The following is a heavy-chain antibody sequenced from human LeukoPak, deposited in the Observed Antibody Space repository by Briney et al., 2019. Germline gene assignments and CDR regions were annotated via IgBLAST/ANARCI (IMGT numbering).Heavy chain of an antibody. CDR1: GFTVSPNY. CDR2: IYRGGST. Sequence: PGGSLRLSCEVFGFTVSPNYMSWVRQAPGKGLEWVSVIYRGGSTYYADSVRDRFITSRDNSKNTLYLQMNSLRAEDTAVYYCASASCSGSSCYSGYFDYWGQGTLVTVSS. J-gene: IGHJ4*02. D-gene: IGHD2-15*01. V-gene: IGHV3-53*01. CDR3: ASASCSGSSCYSGYFDY.